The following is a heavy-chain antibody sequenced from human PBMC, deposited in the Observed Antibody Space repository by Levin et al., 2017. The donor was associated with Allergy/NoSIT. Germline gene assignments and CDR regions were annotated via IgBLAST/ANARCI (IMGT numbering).Heavy chain of an antibody. CDR3: AKSESPGYYYYGMDV. J-gene: IGHJ6*02. CDR1: GFTFRSYG. V-gene: IGHV3-30*18. CDR2: ISYDGSNK. Sequence: PGGSLRLSCAASGFTFRSYGMHWVRQAPGKGLEWVAVISYDGSNKYYADSVKGRFTISRDNSKNTLYLQMNSLRAEDTAVYYCAKSESPGYYYYGMDVWGQGTTVAVSS.